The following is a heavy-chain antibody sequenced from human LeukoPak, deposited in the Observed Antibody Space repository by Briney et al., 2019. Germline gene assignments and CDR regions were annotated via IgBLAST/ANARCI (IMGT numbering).Heavy chain of an antibody. Sequence: ASVKVSCKASGYTFTGYYMHWVRQAPGQGLEWMGWINPNSGGTDYAQKFQGRVTMTRDTSISTAYMEVSRVRSDDTAVFYCARGPGSMWEYQLLWYFDYWGQGTLVTVSS. D-gene: IGHD2-2*01. J-gene: IGHJ4*02. V-gene: IGHV1-2*02. CDR2: INPNSGGT. CDR3: ARGPGSMWEYQLLWYFDY. CDR1: GYTFTGYY.